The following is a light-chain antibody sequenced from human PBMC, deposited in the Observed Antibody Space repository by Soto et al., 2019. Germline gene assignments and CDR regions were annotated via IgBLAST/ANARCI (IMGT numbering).Light chain of an antibody. J-gene: IGKJ1*01. CDR3: QQYNSSPWT. CDR2: KAS. CDR1: QSISSW. Sequence: DIQMTQSPSTLSASVGDRVTITCRASQSISSWLAWYQQKPGKAPKLLIYKASSLESGVPSRFSGSGSGTEFTLTISSLQPDDFATDDCQQYNSSPWTFGQGTKVEIK. V-gene: IGKV1-5*03.